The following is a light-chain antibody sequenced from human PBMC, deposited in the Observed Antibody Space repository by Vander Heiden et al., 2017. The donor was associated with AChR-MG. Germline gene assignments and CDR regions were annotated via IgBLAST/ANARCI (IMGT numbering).Light chain of an antibody. CDR2: DAS. J-gene: IGKJ1*01. Sequence: EIVLTQSPATLSLSPGERATLSCRASQSVSSYLAWYQQKPGQAPRLLIYDASNRATGIPARFSGSGSRTDFTLTISSLEPEDFAVYYCQQSSNWPPTFGQGTKVEIK. CDR3: QQSSNWPPT. CDR1: QSVSSY. V-gene: IGKV3-11*01.